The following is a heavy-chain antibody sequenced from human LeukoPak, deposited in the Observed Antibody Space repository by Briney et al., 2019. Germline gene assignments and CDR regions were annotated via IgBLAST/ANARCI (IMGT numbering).Heavy chain of an antibody. CDR2: VDGSGGSP. CDR3: VKARGYGGDRGLDTFDF. J-gene: IGHJ4*02. V-gene: IGHV3-23*01. D-gene: IGHD2-21*01. Sequence: GGSLRLSCVASGFTFNTYAMNWVRQAPGKGLEWVSTVDGSGGSPYYADSVRGRFAISRDNSENTVYLHINSLRAEDTAVYFCVKARGYGGDRGLDTFDFWGQGILVTVSS. CDR1: GFTFNTYA.